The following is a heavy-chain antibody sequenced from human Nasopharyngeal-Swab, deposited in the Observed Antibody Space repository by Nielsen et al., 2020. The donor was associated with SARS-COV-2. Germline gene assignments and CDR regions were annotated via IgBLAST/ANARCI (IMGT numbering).Heavy chain of an antibody. CDR2: FDPEDGET. D-gene: IGHD6-19*01. CDR3: ATGQQWLVQWFDP. Sequence: ASVKVSCKTSGYTFTGYNLHWVRQAPGKGLEWMGGFDPEDGETIYAQKFQGRVTMTEDTSTDTAYMELSSLRSEDTAVYYCATGQQWLVQWFDPWGQGTLVTVSS. CDR1: GYTFTGYN. V-gene: IGHV1-24*01. J-gene: IGHJ5*02.